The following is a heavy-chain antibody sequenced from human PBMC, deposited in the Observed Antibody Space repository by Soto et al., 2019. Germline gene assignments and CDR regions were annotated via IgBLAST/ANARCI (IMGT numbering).Heavy chain of an antibody. V-gene: IGHV1-69*13. CDR3: ARGGLNDYGDHFDY. CDR2: IIPIFGTA. CDR1: GGTFSSYA. J-gene: IGHJ4*02. Sequence: SVKVSCKASGGTFSSYAISWVRQAPGQGLEWMGGIIPIFGTANYAQKFQGRVTITSDESTSTAYMELSSLRSEDTAVYYCARGGLNDYGDHFDYWGQGTLVTVSS. D-gene: IGHD4-17*01.